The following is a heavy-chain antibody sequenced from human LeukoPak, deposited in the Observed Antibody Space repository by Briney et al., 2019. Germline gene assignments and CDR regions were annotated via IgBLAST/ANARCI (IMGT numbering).Heavy chain of an antibody. Sequence: PGGSLRLSCAASGFTFSNAWMSWVRQAPGKGLEWVAHIKTKTDGGTTDYAAPVKGRFTISRDDSKNTLYLQMYSLKTEDTAVYYCATEEWSYNFDYWGQGTLVTVSS. CDR2: IKTKTDGGTT. D-gene: IGHD3-3*01. J-gene: IGHJ4*02. CDR3: ATEEWSYNFDY. CDR1: GFTFSNAW. V-gene: IGHV3-15*01.